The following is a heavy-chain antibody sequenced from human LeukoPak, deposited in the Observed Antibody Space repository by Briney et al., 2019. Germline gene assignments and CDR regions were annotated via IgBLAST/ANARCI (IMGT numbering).Heavy chain of an antibody. CDR3: ARVLPRLSWGEFDY. V-gene: IGHV1-18*01. J-gene: IGHJ4*02. D-gene: IGHD3-16*01. Sequence: ASVKVSCKASGYTFSSYGISWVRQAPGQGLEWMGWISAYSRNTNYIQSLRGRVTISTDTSSSTAYMELRSLRSDDTGVYYCARVLPRLSWGEFDYWGQGTLVTVSS. CDR2: ISAYSRNT. CDR1: GYTFSSYG.